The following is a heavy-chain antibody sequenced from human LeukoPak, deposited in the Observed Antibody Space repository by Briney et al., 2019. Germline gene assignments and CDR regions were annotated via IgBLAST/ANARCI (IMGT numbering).Heavy chain of an antibody. J-gene: IGHJ4*02. V-gene: IGHV4-39*01. CDR1: GDSMSTISYY. CDR3: VGHIAASRYCSRSTCYSADH. Sequence: SETLSLTCNVSGDSMSTISYYWGWIRQPPGKGLEWIGSIYYSGSTYYNPSLKSRVTMSVDTPKNQFSLTVSSVTASDTAVYYCVGHIAASRYCSRSTCYSADHWSQGTLVTVSS. CDR2: IYYSGST. D-gene: IGHD2-2*01.